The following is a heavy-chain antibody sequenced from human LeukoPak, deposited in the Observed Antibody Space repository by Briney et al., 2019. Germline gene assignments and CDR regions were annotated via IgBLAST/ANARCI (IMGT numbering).Heavy chain of an antibody. D-gene: IGHD2-2*01. CDR1: GGSISSYY. CDR2: IYTSGST. Sequence: PSETLSLTCTASGGSISSYYWSWIRQPAGKGLEWIGRIYTSGSTNYNPSLKSRVTISVDTSKNQFSLKLSSVTAADTAVYYCARDLERYCSSTSCYQAAFDIWGQGTMVTVSS. V-gene: IGHV4-4*07. CDR3: ARDLERYCSSTSCYQAAFDI. J-gene: IGHJ3*02.